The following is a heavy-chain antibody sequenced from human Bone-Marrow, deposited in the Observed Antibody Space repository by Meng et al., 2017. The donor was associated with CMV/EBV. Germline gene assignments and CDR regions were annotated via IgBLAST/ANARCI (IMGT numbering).Heavy chain of an antibody. D-gene: IGHD1-26*01. CDR3: AREVGAPYFAM. V-gene: IGHV4-38-2*02. Sequence: GSLRLSCAVSGSSVSRGYYWAWIRQPPGKRLEWIGSIADSRNTYYTPSLQSRLTISVDTSKNQFSLRLTSVTAADTAVYYCAREVGAPYFAMWGQ. J-gene: IGHJ3*02. CDR2: IADSRNT. CDR1: GSSVSRGYY.